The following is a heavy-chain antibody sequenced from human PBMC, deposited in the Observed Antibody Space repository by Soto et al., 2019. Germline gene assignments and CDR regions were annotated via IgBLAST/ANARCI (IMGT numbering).Heavy chain of an antibody. V-gene: IGHV3-21*01. CDR1: GFTFIDYS. J-gene: IGHJ5*02. D-gene: IGHD2-2*01. CDR2: ISTGGNYV. CDR3: ARDSRIVARPAMGSVGFDP. Sequence: TGGFLRLSCATSGFTFIDYSMNWVRQAPGKDLEWISSISTGGNYVYYADSVKGRFTISRDNAKSSLYLQMDSLRAEDTAVYYCARDSRIVARPAMGSVGFDPWGQGTLVTVSS.